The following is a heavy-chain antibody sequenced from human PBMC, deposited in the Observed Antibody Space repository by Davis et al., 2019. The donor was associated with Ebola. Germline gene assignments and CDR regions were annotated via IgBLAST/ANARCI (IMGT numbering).Heavy chain of an antibody. J-gene: IGHJ4*02. CDR1: GGSISSSSYY. CDR3: ARRRPDNSGWYFDY. V-gene: IGHV4-39*01. D-gene: IGHD6-19*01. CDR2: IYYSGST. Sequence: SETLSLTCTISGGSISSSSYYWGWIRQPPGKGLEWIGSIYYSGSTYYNPSLNSRVTISVDTSKNQFSLKLSSVTAADTAVYYCARRRPDNSGWYFDYWGQGTPVTVSS.